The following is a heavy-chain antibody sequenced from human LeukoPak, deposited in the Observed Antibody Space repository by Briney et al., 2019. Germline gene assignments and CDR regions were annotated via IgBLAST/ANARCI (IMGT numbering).Heavy chain of an antibody. J-gene: IGHJ5*02. CDR1: GYTFTGYY. D-gene: IGHD1-7*01. V-gene: IGHV1-2*02. Sequence: ASVKVSCKASGYTFTGYYMHWVRQAPGQGLEWMGWISPNSGDTDIAQKFQGRVTMTRDTSISTAYMELSRLRSDDTAVYYCARYLELKKADNWFDPWGQGTLVTVSS. CDR3: ARYLELKKADNWFDP. CDR2: ISPNSGDT.